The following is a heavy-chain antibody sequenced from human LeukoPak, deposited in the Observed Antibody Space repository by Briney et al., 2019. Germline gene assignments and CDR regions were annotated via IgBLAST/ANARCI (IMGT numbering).Heavy chain of an antibody. CDR1: EYTFTNYY. J-gene: IGHJ4*02. V-gene: IGHV1-46*01. D-gene: IGHD1-26*01. CDR2: INPSGGAP. CDR3: ARGQVPPYVGIDY. Sequence: GASVKVSCKASEYTFTNYYIHWLRQAPGQGLEWMGVINPSGGAPTYAQRFQGRVTMTTDTSTSTLYMELSSLRSDDTAVYYCARGQVPPYVGIDYWGLGTLVTVSS.